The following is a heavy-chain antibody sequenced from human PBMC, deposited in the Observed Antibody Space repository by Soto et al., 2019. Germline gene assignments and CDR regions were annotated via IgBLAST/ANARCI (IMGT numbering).Heavy chain of an antibody. V-gene: IGHV1-46*01. CDR3: ARSLLQGDF. CDR1: GYTLTELS. CDR2: INPSGGST. D-gene: IGHD2-21*01. J-gene: IGHJ4*02. Sequence: ASVKVSCKVSGYTLTELSMHWVRQAPGKGLEWMAIINPSGGSTNYAQKFRGRVTVTSDTSTTTVSMELNSLGSDDTAVYFCARSLLQGDFWGQGTLVTVSS.